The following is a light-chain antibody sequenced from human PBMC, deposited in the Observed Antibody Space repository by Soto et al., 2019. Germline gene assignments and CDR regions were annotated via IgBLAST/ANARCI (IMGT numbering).Light chain of an antibody. CDR1: QSVSSTF. CDR3: QQFDSSVT. Sequence: EIVLTQSPGSLSLSPGERATLSCRASQSVSSTFFAWYQQRPGQAPRLLMYGASSRATGIPERFRGSGSGTDFTLTFIRLEPEDFAVYYCQQFDSSVTFGQGNKVEIQ. V-gene: IGKV3-20*01. J-gene: IGKJ1*01. CDR2: GAS.